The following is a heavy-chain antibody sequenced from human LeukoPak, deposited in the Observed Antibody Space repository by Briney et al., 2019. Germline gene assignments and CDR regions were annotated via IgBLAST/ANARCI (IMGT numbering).Heavy chain of an antibody. CDR1: GFTFSSYS. CDR2: ISGSSSTI. V-gene: IGHV3-48*04. D-gene: IGHD3-10*01. J-gene: IGHJ4*02. Sequence: GGSLRLSCAASGFTFSSYSMNWVRQAPGKGLEWVSYISGSSSTIYYADSVKGRFTISRDNAKNSLYLQMNSLRAEDTAVYYCARDTPQYYDWGQGTLVTVSS. CDR3: ARDTPQYYD.